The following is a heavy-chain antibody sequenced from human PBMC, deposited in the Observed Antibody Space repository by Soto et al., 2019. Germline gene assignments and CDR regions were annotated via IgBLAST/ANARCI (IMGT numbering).Heavy chain of an antibody. CDR3: ARRYGGAFDI. J-gene: IGHJ3*02. CDR2: IYYSGST. Sequence: QVQLQESGPGLVKPSETLSLTCTVSGGSIRSYYWSWIRQPPGKGLQWIGYIYYSGSTNYNPSLKSRVTISVDTPKNQFSLKLSSVTAADTAVYYCARRYGGAFDIWGQGTIVTVSS. CDR1: GGSIRSYY. D-gene: IGHD3-10*01. V-gene: IGHV4-59*08.